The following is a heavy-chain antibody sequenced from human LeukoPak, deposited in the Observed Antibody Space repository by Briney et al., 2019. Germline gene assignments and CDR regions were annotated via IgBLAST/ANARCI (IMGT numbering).Heavy chain of an antibody. D-gene: IGHD6-19*01. CDR3: ARRRRGYSSGWFSESYYMDV. CDR2: IYTSGST. Sequence: PSETLSLTCTVSGGSIRSYYWSWIRQPAGKALEWIGRIYTSGSTNYNPSLKSRVTISVDTSKNQFSLKLSSVTAADTAVYYCARRRRGYSSGWFSESYYMDVWGKGTTVTISS. CDR1: GGSIRSYY. V-gene: IGHV4-4*07. J-gene: IGHJ6*03.